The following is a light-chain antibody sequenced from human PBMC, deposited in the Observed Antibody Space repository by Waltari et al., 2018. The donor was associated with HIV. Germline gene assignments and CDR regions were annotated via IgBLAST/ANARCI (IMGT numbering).Light chain of an antibody. V-gene: IGLV1-40*01. J-gene: IGLJ2*01. Sequence: QSVLTQAPSVSGAPGQRVTISCTGSSSHIGAGYDVKGYQQHPGTAPKLLIFGSRNRPSGVPDRFSASTSGTSASLAITGLQAEDEADYFCQSYDNSLTGSLFGGGTKLTVL. CDR1: SSHIGAGYD. CDR2: GSR. CDR3: QSYDNSLTGSL.